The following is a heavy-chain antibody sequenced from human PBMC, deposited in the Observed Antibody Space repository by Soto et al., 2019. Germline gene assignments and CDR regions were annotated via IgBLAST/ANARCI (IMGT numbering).Heavy chain of an antibody. J-gene: IGHJ4*02. Sequence: QLQLQESGPGLVKPSETLSLTCTVSGGSISSSSYYWGWIRQPPGKGLEWIGSIYYSGSTYYNPSLKSRVTLSVDTSKNQFSLKLSSVTAADTAVYYCARHWAGSGPQLLVRYWGQGTLVTVSS. CDR3: ARHWAGSGPQLLVRY. CDR2: IYYSGST. D-gene: IGHD6-19*01. CDR1: GGSISSSSYY. V-gene: IGHV4-39*01.